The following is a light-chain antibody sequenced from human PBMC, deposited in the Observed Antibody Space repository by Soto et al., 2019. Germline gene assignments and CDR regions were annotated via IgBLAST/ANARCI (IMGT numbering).Light chain of an antibody. V-gene: IGKV3-20*01. CDR1: QSVTSSY. CDR2: GAS. CDR3: QQYGSSPRT. Sequence: EIVLMQSPGTLSLSPGERATLSCRASQSVTSSYLAWYQQKPGQAPRLLIYGASSRATGIPDRFSGSGSGTDFTLTISRLEPEDFAVYFCQQYGSSPRTFGQGTGLEIK. J-gene: IGKJ2*01.